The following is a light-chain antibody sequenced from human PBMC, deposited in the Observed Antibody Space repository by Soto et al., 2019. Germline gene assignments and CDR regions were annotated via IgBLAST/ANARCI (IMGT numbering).Light chain of an antibody. Sequence: EIVLTQSPATLSLSPGERVTLSCRASQSVGSSLAWYQQKPGQAPRLLVYDASNRATGIPARFSGSGSGTTFTLTITDLQPEDVAVYYCQHYNNWPPVTFGQGTRLEI. CDR2: DAS. CDR1: QSVGSS. J-gene: IGKJ5*01. V-gene: IGKV3-11*01. CDR3: QHYNNWPPVT.